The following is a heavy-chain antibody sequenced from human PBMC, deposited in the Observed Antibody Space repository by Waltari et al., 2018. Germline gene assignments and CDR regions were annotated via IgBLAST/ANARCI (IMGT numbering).Heavy chain of an antibody. CDR2: IWNDGSNK. CDR3: ARALLYYYYGMDV. CDR1: GFTFSRSG. J-gene: IGHJ6*02. V-gene: IGHV3-33*01. Sequence: QVQLVESGGGVVQPGRSLRLCCAASGFTFSRSGIHWVRKAPGKGLEWVALIWNDGSNKYNADSVKGRFTIPRDNSKNMLYLQMNSLRADDTAVYYCARALLYYYYGMDVWGQGTTVTVSS.